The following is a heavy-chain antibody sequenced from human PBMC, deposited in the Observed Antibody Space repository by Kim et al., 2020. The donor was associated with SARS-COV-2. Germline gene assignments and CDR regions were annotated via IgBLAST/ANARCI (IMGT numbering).Heavy chain of an antibody. CDR1: GYTFTSYY. J-gene: IGHJ3*02. Sequence: ASVKVSCKASGYTFTSYYMHWVRQAPGQGLEWMGIINLSGGSTSYAQKFQGRVTMTRDTSTSTVYMELSSLRSEDTAVYYCARNYYGSGSWSAFDIWGQGTMVTVSS. D-gene: IGHD3-10*01. V-gene: IGHV1-46*01. CDR3: ARNYYGSGSWSAFDI. CDR2: INLSGGST.